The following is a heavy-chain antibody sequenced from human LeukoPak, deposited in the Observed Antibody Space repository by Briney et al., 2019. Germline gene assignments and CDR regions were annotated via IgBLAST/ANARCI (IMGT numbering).Heavy chain of an antibody. CDR2: ISAYNGNT. CDR3: ARDQGIYNHRIIDS. CDR1: GYTFTSYY. V-gene: IGHV1-18*04. Sequence: ASVKVSCKASGYTFTSYYMHWVRQAPGQGLEWMGWISAYNGNTNFAQEFQGRVTMTTDTSTSPASMELRSLRSDDTAVYYCARDQGIYNHRIIDSWGQGTLVTVSS. J-gene: IGHJ4*02. D-gene: IGHD5-12*01.